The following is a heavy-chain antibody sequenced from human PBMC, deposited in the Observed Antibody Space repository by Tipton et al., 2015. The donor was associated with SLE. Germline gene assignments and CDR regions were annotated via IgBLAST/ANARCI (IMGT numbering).Heavy chain of an antibody. CDR1: GFTFSSYS. Sequence: SLRLSCAASGFTFSSYSMNWVRQAPGKGLEWVSYISSSSSTIYYADSVKGRFTISRDNAKNSLYLQMNSLRAEDTAVYYCARVLYGRVDYWGQGTLVTVSS. D-gene: IGHD2-8*01. CDR2: ISSSSSTI. CDR3: ARVLYGRVDY. J-gene: IGHJ4*02. V-gene: IGHV3-48*01.